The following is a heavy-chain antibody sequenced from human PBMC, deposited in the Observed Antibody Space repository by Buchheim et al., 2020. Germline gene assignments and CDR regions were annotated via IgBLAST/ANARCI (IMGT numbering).Heavy chain of an antibody. CDR3: ATDQHLGCTNKTCFPIDY. CDR1: GFNFSSKA. J-gene: IGHJ4*02. CDR2: NSYDGNNH. Sequence: QVQLVESGGGVVQPGGSLRLSCAASGFNFSSKAMHWVRQAPGKGLAWVAVNSYDGNNHDYADSVRGRFLISRDNSKNTLFLQMNGLTAEDTAVYYCATDQHLGCTNKTCFPIDYWGRGTL. D-gene: IGHD2-8*01. V-gene: IGHV3-30-3*01.